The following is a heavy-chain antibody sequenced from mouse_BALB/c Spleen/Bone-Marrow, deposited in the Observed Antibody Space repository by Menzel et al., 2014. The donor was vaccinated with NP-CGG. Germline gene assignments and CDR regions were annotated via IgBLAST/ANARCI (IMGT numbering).Heavy chain of an antibody. CDR2: IRNKANGYTT. V-gene: IGHV7-3*02. J-gene: IGHJ2*01. CDR1: YFTFTDYY. D-gene: IGHD1-1*01. Sequence: EVHLVESGGGLAQPGGSLRLSCATSYFTFTDYYMSWVRQPPGKALEWLGFIRNKANGYTTEYSASVKGRFTISRDNSQSILYLQMNALRAEDSATYHCARDTYGRDYWGQGTTLTVSS. CDR3: ARDTYGRDY.